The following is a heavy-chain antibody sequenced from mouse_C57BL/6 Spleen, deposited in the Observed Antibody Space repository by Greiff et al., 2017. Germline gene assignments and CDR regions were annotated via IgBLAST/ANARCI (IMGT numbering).Heavy chain of an antibody. CDR3: ARIPTGGY. Sequence: QVQLQQPGAELVKPGASVKLSCKASGYTFTSYWMQWVKQRPGQGLEWIGEIDPSDSYTNYNQKFKGKATLTVDTSSSTAYMQLSSPTSEDSAVYYCARIPTGGYWGQGTTLTVSS. CDR1: GYTFTSYW. CDR2: IDPSDSYT. V-gene: IGHV1-50*01. J-gene: IGHJ2*01.